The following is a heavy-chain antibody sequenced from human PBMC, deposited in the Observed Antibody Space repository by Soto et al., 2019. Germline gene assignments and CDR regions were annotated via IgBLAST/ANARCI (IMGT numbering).Heavy chain of an antibody. Sequence: QVQLQESGPGLVKPSQTLSLTCNVSGGPVNSPDYYWTWLRQSPGKGLEWIGYMYFNGGTQYNPSLRSPISRSLVTSKKHFYLKMRSVTGADTAVYSCSRGISIYSSWYNPHTGFDAWGQGALVTVSS. D-gene: IGHD6-13*01. CDR1: GGPVNSPDYY. J-gene: IGHJ5*02. CDR2: MYFNGGT. V-gene: IGHV4-30-4*01. CDR3: SRGISIYSSWYNPHTGFDA.